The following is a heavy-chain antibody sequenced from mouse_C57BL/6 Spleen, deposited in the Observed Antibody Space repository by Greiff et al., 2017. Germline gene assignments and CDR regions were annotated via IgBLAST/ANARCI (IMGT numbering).Heavy chain of an antibody. CDR2: IHPNSGST. V-gene: IGHV1-64*01. CDR3: ARDYGSSSLDY. CDR1: GYTFTSHW. J-gene: IGHJ2*01. D-gene: IGHD1-1*01. Sequence: QVQLQQPGAELVKPGASVKLSCKASGYTFTSHWMHWVKQRPGQGLEWIGMIHPNSGSTNYNEKFKSKATLTVDKSSSTAYMQLSSLTSEDSAVYYCARDYGSSSLDYWGQGTTLTVSS.